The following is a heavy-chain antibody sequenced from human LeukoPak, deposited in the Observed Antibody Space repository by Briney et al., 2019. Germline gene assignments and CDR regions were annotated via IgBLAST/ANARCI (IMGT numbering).Heavy chain of an antibody. Sequence: GRSLRLSCAASGFTFDDYAMHWVRQGPGKGLEWVSGISWNSGSIGYADSVKGRFTISRDNAKNSLYLQMNSLRAEDTALYYCAKGLYGSGSYPDYWGQGTLVTVSS. CDR3: AKGLYGSGSYPDY. CDR1: GFTFDDYA. V-gene: IGHV3-9*01. J-gene: IGHJ4*02. CDR2: ISWNSGSI. D-gene: IGHD3-10*01.